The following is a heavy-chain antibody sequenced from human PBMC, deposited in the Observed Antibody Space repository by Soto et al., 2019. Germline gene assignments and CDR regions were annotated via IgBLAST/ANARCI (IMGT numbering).Heavy chain of an antibody. J-gene: IGHJ1*01. D-gene: IGHD2-15*01. V-gene: IGHV3-53*01. CDR3: ARGNVYCSGGSCFAAEYFQH. CDR1: GFTVSSNY. Sequence: PGGSLRLSCAASGFTVSSNYMSWVRQAPGKGLEWVSVIYSGGSTYYADSVKGRFTISRDNSKNTLYLQMNSLRAEDTAVYYCARGNVYCSGGSCFAAEYFQHWGQGT. CDR2: IYSGGST.